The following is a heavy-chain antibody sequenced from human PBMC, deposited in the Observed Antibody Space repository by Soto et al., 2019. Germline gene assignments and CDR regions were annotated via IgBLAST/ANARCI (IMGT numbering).Heavy chain of an antibody. D-gene: IGHD3-10*01. J-gene: IGHJ6*02. V-gene: IGHV1-58*02. CDR3: AAAFYFRVRGVGNYYGMDV. CDR1: GFTLTSSA. Sequence: GASVKVSCKASGFTLTSSAMQWGRQARGQRPGWLGWFVVGSGNTNYEKKFQERVTITRDMSTSTAYMGLSSLRSEDTAVYYCAAAFYFRVRGVGNYYGMDVWGQGTTVTVSS. CDR2: FVVGSGNT.